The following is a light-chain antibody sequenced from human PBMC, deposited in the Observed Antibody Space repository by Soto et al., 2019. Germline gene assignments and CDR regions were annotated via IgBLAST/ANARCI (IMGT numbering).Light chain of an antibody. Sequence: DIQMTQSPSTMSASVGDRVTSTCRASQSITIWLAWYQQKPGKAPKLLIFDASSLESGVQSRFSGSGSGTEFTLTISSLQPDDFATYYCQQYNSYSWTFGQGTKVEIK. CDR1: QSITIW. V-gene: IGKV1-5*01. CDR3: QQYNSYSWT. CDR2: DAS. J-gene: IGKJ1*01.